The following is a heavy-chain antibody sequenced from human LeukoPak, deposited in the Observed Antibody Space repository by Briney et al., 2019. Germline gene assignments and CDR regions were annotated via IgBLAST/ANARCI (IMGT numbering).Heavy chain of an antibody. CDR3: ARDQYYYDSSGYYRIDY. D-gene: IGHD3-22*01. Sequence: SETLSLTCTVSGSSITTYTHWGWIRQSPGKGLEWIASIHHTGNTYYNPSLESRVTMSVDTSKNQFSLKLSSVTAADTAVYYCARDQYYYDSSGYYRIDYWGQGTLVTVSS. V-gene: IGHV4-38-2*02. J-gene: IGHJ4*02. CDR1: GSSITTYTH. CDR2: IHHTGNT.